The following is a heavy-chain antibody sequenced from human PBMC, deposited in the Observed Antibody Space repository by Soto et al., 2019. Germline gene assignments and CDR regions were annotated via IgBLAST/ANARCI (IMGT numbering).Heavy chain of an antibody. CDR2: IYYSGST. D-gene: IGHD3-22*01. CDR1: GGSISSGGYY. V-gene: IGHV4-31*03. J-gene: IGHJ4*02. Sequence: PSETLSLTCTVSGGSISSGGYYWSWIRQHPGKGLEWIGYIYYSGSTYYNPSLKSRVTISVDTSKNQFSLKLSSVTAADTAVYYCARVRRGVVVVITHGGYFDYWGQGTLVTVSS. CDR3: ARVRRGVVVVITHGGYFDY.